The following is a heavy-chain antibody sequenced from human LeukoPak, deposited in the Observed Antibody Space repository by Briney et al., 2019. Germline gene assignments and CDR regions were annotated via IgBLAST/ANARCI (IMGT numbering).Heavy chain of an antibody. CDR1: GFTFSSHA. D-gene: IGHD5-24*01. Sequence: GGSLRLSCAAAGFTFSSHAMTWVRQAPGKGLEWVSGITTGSGSTYYADSVKGRFTISRDNSKNTLYLQMTSLRAEDTAVYYCAKSRGMGTTKSFDYWGQGTLVTVSS. CDR2: ITTGSGST. J-gene: IGHJ4*02. CDR3: AKSRGMGTTKSFDY. V-gene: IGHV3-23*01.